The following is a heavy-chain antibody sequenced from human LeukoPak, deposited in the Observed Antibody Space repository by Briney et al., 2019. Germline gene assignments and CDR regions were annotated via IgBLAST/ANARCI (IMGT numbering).Heavy chain of an antibody. CDR2: IKQDGSEK. V-gene: IGHV3-7*01. Sequence: EGSLRLSCAASGFTFSSYWMSWVRQAPGKGLEWVANIKQDGSEKYYVDSVKGRFTISRDNAKNSLYLQMNSLRAEDTAVYYCARHFPYGSGSSYNWFDPWGQGTLVTVSS. CDR3: ARHFPYGSGSSYNWFDP. D-gene: IGHD3-10*01. J-gene: IGHJ5*02. CDR1: GFTFSSYW.